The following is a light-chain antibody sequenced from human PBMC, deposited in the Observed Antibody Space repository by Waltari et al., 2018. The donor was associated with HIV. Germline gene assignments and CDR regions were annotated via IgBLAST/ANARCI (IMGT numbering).Light chain of an antibody. J-gene: IGKJ4*01. V-gene: IGKV1-33*01. CDR2: DAS. CDR1: QDISNY. CDR3: QHYDDFPLT. Sequence: DIQMTQSPSSLSASVGARVTITCQASQDISNYLNWYQQKPGKAPKLLIDDASNLETGVPSRFSGSGSGTDFTFTISSLQPEDIATYYCQHYDDFPLTFGGGTKVEIK.